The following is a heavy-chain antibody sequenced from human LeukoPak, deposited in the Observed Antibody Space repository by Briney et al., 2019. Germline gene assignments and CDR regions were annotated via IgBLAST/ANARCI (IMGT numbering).Heavy chain of an antibody. CDR1: GGSFSGYY. CDR3: ARDQYYGSGSSLDY. D-gene: IGHD3-10*01. Sequence: SETLSLTCAVYGGSFSGYYWSWIRQPPGKGLEWIGEINDRGSTNYNPSLKSRVTISVDTSKNQFSLKLSSVTAADTAVYYCARDQYYGSGSSLDYWGQGTLVTVSS. CDR2: INDRGST. V-gene: IGHV4-34*01. J-gene: IGHJ4*02.